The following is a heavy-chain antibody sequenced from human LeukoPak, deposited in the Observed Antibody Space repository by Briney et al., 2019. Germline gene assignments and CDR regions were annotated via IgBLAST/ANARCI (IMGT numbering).Heavy chain of an antibody. D-gene: IGHD3-16*01. CDR2: IYYSGST. V-gene: IGHV4-59*01. CDR3: ARGGGYFNY. CDR1: GGSISSYY. J-gene: IGHJ4*02. Sequence: SETLSLTCTVSGGSISSYYWSWIWQPPGKGLEWIGYIYYSGSTNYNPSLKSRVTISVDTSKTQLSLKLSSVTAADTAVYYCARGGGYFNYWGQGTLVTVSS.